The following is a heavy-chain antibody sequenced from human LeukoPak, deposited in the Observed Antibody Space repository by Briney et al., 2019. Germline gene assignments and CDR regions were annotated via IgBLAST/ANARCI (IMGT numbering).Heavy chain of an antibody. D-gene: IGHD3-22*01. J-gene: IGHJ4*02. Sequence: GGSLRLSCAASGFTFSHYGMNWVRQAPGKGLEWVANIKQDGSEKYYVDSVKGRFTISRDNAKNSLYLQMNSLRAEDTAVYYCARDRHYYDSSGYLGTDYWGQGTLVTVSS. CDR1: GFTFSHYG. CDR2: IKQDGSEK. CDR3: ARDRHYYDSSGYLGTDY. V-gene: IGHV3-7*01.